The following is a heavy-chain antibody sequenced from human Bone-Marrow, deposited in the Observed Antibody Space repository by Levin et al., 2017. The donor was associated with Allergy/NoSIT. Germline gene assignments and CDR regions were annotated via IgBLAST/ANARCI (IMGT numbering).Heavy chain of an antibody. CDR1: GFTFNSYG. CDR2: ISYDGSDR. V-gene: IGHV3-30*18. Sequence: PGGSLRLSCAVSGFTFNSYGMHWVRQAPGKGLEWVADISYDGSDRYYADSVMGRFTIFRDNSKNTLYLRMNSPRVEDTAVYYCAKENKKWQRRGDLIDYWGQGTLVTVSS. CDR3: AKENKKWQRRGDLIDY. J-gene: IGHJ4*02. D-gene: IGHD5-12*01.